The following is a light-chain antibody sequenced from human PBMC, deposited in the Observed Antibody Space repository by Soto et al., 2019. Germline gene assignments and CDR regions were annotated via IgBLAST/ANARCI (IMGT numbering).Light chain of an antibody. V-gene: IGKV1-17*01. CDR1: QGIRDD. J-gene: IGKJ3*01. CDR2: GAS. CDR3: HQAHTFPYT. Sequence: DIQMTQSPSSLSASVGDRVTITCRASQGIRDDLSWYQQKPGKAPKRLIYGASTLQSGVPLRFSGRGSGTGFTLTISSLQPEDSATYYCHQAHTFPYTFGPGTKVDMK.